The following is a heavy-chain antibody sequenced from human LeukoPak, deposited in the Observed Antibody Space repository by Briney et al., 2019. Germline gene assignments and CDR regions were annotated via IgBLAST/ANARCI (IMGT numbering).Heavy chain of an antibody. Sequence: SETLSLTCTVSGGSIISYYWSWIRQPPGKGLEWIGYIYYSGSTNYNPSLKSRVTISVDTSKNQFSLQLNSVTPEDTAVYYCASGTYYRGFDAWGQGTLVTVSS. D-gene: IGHD1-26*01. J-gene: IGHJ5*02. V-gene: IGHV4-59*12. CDR2: IYYSGST. CDR1: GGSIISYY. CDR3: ASGTYYRGFDA.